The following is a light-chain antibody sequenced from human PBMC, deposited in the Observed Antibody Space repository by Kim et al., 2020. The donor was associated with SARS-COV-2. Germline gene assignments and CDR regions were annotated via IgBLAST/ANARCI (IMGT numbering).Light chain of an antibody. J-gene: IGLJ2*01. Sequence: GQSSTISCTGTSSDVGGYNYVSWYQQHPGKAPKVMIYDVRNRPSGVSNRFSGSKSDNTASLTISGLQAEDEADYFCSSYTTTSVVFGGGTKLTVL. CDR2: DVR. V-gene: IGLV2-14*03. CDR3: SSYTTTSVV. CDR1: SSDVGGYNY.